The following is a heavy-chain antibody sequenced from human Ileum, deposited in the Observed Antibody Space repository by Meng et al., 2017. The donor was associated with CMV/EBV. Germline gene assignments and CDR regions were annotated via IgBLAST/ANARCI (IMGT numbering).Heavy chain of an antibody. Sequence: GESLKISCAASGFTFSSYGMHWVRQAPGKGLEWVAFIRYDGSNKYYADSVKGRFTISRDNFKNTVYLQVNSLRAEDTAVYYCARMKRRGKYDTSSGYYAMDVWGQGTAVTVSS. D-gene: IGHD6-6*01. V-gene: IGHV3-30*02. J-gene: IGHJ6*01. CDR3: ARMKRRGKYDTSSGYYAMDV. CDR2: IRYDGSNK. CDR1: GFTFSSYG.